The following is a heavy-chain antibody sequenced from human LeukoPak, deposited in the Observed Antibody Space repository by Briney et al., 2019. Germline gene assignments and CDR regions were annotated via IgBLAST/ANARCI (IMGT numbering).Heavy chain of an antibody. CDR2: ISDSGGRT. CDR3: AKDLPTKCRGDCPSDY. Sequence: GGSLILSCAASGFTFRSYAMNWVRQAPGKGLEWVSHISDSGGRTYYAESVKGRFAISRDNSKNTLYLQMNSLRVEDTAVYYCAKDLPTKCRGDCPSDYWGQGTLVTVSS. V-gene: IGHV3-23*01. D-gene: IGHD2-21*02. CDR1: GFTFRSYA. J-gene: IGHJ4*02.